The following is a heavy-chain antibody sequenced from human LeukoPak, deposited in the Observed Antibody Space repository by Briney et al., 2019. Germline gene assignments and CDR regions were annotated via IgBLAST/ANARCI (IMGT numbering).Heavy chain of an antibody. CDR1: GWSLNDDY. Sequence: PSETLSLTCAVYGWSLNDDYWNSIRQPPGKGLEWIGEINARGDTNYNPSLKSRVTISVDTSKKQFSLRLTSMIAADTALYYCARGQVAAARGYNWFDPWGQGTLVTVSS. V-gene: IGHV4-34*01. J-gene: IGHJ5*02. CDR2: INARGDT. CDR3: ARGQVAAARGYNWFDP. D-gene: IGHD2-2*01.